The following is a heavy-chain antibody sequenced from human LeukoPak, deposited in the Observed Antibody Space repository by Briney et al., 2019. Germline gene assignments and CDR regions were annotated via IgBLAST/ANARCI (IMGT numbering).Heavy chain of an antibody. V-gene: IGHV5-51*01. J-gene: IGHJ4*02. CDR2: IHPGDSDT. CDR3: ARHAGYCTGGKCYSFYYFDY. Sequence: GESLQISCKASGYTFTNYWIGWVRHTPGKGLEWMGIIHPGDSDTRYRTSFQGQVTMSVDESTSTACLHWTSLKASDTAIYYCARHAGYCTGGKCYSFYYFDYWGQGTLVTVSS. CDR1: GYTFTNYW. D-gene: IGHD2-15*01.